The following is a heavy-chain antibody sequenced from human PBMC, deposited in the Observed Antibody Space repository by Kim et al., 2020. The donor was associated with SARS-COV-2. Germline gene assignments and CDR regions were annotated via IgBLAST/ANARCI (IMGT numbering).Heavy chain of an antibody. V-gene: IGHV4-39*01. CDR2: IYYSGST. D-gene: IGHD3-9*01. Sequence: SETLSLTCTVSGGSISSSSYYWGWIRQPPGKGLEWIGSIYYSGSTYYNPSLKSRVTISVDTSKNQFSLKLSSVTAADTAVYYCASGFSYYDILTGYLGMWYFDYWGQGTLVTVSS. J-gene: IGHJ4*02. CDR1: GGSISSSSYY. CDR3: ASGFSYYDILTGYLGMWYFDY.